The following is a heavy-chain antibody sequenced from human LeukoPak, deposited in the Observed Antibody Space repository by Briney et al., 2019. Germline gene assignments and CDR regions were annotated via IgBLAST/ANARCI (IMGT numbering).Heavy chain of an antibody. CDR2: ISGSGGRT. CDR1: GFNFSSYA. Sequence: GGSLRLYCASSGFNFSSYAMSSVRQAPRKGLDWVSAISGSGGRTYYEDSVKGRFTHSRDNSKNTLYLQMNSLRDEDTAVYYCAKDSLTIFGVVIMAPFDYWGQGTLVTVSS. V-gene: IGHV3-23*01. CDR3: AKDSLTIFGVVIMAPFDY. D-gene: IGHD3-3*01. J-gene: IGHJ4*02.